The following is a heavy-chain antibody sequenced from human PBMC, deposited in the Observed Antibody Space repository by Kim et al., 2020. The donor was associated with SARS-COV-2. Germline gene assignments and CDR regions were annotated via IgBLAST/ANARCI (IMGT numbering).Heavy chain of an antibody. D-gene: IGHD3-22*01. CDR2: ISAYNGNT. J-gene: IGHJ4*02. V-gene: IGHV1-18*04. Sequence: ASVKVSCKASGYTFTSYGISWVRQAPGQGLEWMGWISAYNGNTNYAQKLQGRVTMTTDTSTSTAYMELRSLRSDDTAVYYCARDPSGAYYYDSSGHLLAADYWGQGTLVTVSS. CDR3: ARDPSGAYYYDSSGHLLAADY. CDR1: GYTFTSYG.